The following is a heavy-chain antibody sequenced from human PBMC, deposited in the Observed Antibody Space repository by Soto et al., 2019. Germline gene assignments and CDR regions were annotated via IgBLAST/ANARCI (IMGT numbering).Heavy chain of an antibody. CDR1: SFRFSAYG. Sequence: QVKLVEVGGAVVQSGRSLRLSCTASSFRFSAYGMHWVRQAPGKGLEWVALISDDGKTQFFTESVEGRFTISRDNSRNTLYLQMNRLRPEDTAVYYCVKGGYKTGWPPFVHWGHGTRVTVSS. CDR3: VKGGYKTGWPPFVH. J-gene: IGHJ4*01. CDR2: ISDDGKTQ. D-gene: IGHD6-19*01. V-gene: IGHV3-30*18.